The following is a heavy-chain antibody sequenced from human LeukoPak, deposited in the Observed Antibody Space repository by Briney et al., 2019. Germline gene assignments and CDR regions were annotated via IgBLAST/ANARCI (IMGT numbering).Heavy chain of an antibody. Sequence: SETLSLTCTVSGGSISSYYWSWIRQPPGKGLEWIGYIYYSGSTNYNPSLKSRVTISVDTSKNQFSLKLSSVTAADTAVYYCAGLNCGGDCRPYYYYYGMDVWGQGTTVTVSS. CDR1: GGSISSYY. D-gene: IGHD2-21*02. CDR2: IYYSGST. V-gene: IGHV4-59*08. J-gene: IGHJ6*02. CDR3: AGLNCGGDCRPYYYYYGMDV.